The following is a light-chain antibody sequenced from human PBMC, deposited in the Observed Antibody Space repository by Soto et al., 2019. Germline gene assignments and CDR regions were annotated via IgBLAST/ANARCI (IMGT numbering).Light chain of an antibody. CDR1: QSVSSY. Sequence: EIVLTQSAATLSLSPGERATLSCRASQSVSSYLAWYQQKPGQAPRLLIYAASTRATGIPPRFSGGGSGTEFTLTISSLQSEDFAVYYCQQYNNWPTWTFGQGTKVDIK. CDR3: QQYNNWPTWT. CDR2: AAS. V-gene: IGKV3-15*01. J-gene: IGKJ1*01.